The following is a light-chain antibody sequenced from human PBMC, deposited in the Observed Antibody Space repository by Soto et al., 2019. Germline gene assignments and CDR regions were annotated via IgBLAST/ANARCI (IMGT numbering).Light chain of an antibody. V-gene: IGKV3-11*01. CDR2: DSS. Sequence: SVLTQSPATLSLSPGERATLSCRASQSISTYLAWYQQKPGQSPRLLIYDSSNRATGIPARFSGSGSGTDFTLTISSLEPEDSAVYYCQHRYNWPPGATFGGGTKVEIK. CDR3: QHRYNWPPGAT. J-gene: IGKJ4*01. CDR1: QSISTY.